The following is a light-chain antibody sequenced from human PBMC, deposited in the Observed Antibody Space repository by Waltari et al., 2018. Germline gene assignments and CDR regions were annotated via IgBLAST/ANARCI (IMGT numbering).Light chain of an antibody. J-gene: IGLJ2*01. V-gene: IGLV2-14*01. CDR1: SSDVGGYNY. Sequence: QSALTQPASVSGSPGQSITISCTGTSSDVGGYNYASWYQQHPGKAPKLMIYEVSNRPSGVSNLFSGSKSGNTASLTISGLQAEDEADYYCSSYTSSSTVVFGGGTKLTVL. CDR3: SSYTSSSTVV. CDR2: EVS.